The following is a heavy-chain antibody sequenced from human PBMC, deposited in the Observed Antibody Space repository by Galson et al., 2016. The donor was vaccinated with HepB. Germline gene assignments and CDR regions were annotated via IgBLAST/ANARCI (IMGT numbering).Heavy chain of an antibody. D-gene: IGHD1-26*01. J-gene: IGHJ5*02. CDR3: AKDGSGSYNWFDP. V-gene: IGHV3-23*01. Sequence: SLRLSCAASGSTISSYAMSWVRQAPGKGLEWVSGISGRGDNTYHAAAVKGRFTIARDNFKNTLYLQMNSLRAEDTAVYYCAKDGSGSYNWFDPWGQGTLVTVSS. CDR1: GSTISSYA. CDR2: ISGRGDNT.